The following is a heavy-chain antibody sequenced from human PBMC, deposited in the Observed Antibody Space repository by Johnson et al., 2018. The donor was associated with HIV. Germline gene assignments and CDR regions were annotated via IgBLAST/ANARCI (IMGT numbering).Heavy chain of an antibody. D-gene: IGHD6-19*01. CDR2: VNPNGGST. Sequence: VQLVESGGGSAKPAWSPRLSCAASQFTFSSHYMNCVRQAPGNGLELVGQVNPNGGSTYLIDSDKDRFNSSRENAKNTLHLQMNSLRAEDTAVYYCARRRGAGDDAFDMWGQGTMVSVSS. V-gene: IGHV3-25*03. J-gene: IGHJ3*02. CDR1: QFTFSSHY. CDR3: ARRRGAGDDAFDM.